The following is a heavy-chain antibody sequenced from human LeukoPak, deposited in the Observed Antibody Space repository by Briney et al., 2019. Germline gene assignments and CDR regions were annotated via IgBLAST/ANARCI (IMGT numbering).Heavy chain of an antibody. J-gene: IGHJ4*02. CDR1: GFTFSSYS. Sequence: GGSLRLSCAASGFTFSSYSMNWVRQAPGKELEWVSSISTSSTYIYSADSVKGRFTISRYNAKNSLYLQMNSLRAEDTAVYYCARDPPFIIGTTFFDYWGQGTLVTVSS. D-gene: IGHD1-20*01. CDR2: ISTSSTYI. CDR3: ARDPPFIIGTTFFDY. V-gene: IGHV3-21*01.